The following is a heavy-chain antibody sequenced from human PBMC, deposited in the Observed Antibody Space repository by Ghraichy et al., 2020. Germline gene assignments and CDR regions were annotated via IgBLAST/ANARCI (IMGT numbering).Heavy chain of an antibody. CDR1: GFTVSSNY. Sequence: GESLNISCAASGFTVSSNYMSWVRQAPGKGLEWVSVIYSGGSTYYADSVKGRFTISRDNSKNTLYLQMNSLRAEDTAVYYCARTEYSSGLYYFDYWGQGTLVTVSS. CDR2: IYSGGST. J-gene: IGHJ4*02. D-gene: IGHD6-25*01. V-gene: IGHV3-66*02. CDR3: ARTEYSSGLYYFDY.